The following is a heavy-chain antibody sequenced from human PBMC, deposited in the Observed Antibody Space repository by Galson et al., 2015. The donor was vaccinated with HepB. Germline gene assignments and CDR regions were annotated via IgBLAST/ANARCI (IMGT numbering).Heavy chain of an antibody. CDR3: ARTGRAGYGDFDY. CDR1: GYTFTGYY. V-gene: IGHV1-2*06. J-gene: IGHJ4*02. Sequence: SVKVSCKASGYTFTGYYMHWVRQAPGQGLEWMGRINPNSGGTNYAQKFQGRVTMTRDTSISTAYMELSRLRSDDTAVYYCARTGRAGYGDFDYWGQGTLVTVSS. D-gene: IGHD4-17*01. CDR2: INPNSGGT.